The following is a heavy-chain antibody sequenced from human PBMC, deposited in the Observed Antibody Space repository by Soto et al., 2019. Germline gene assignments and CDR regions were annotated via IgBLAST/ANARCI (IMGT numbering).Heavy chain of an antibody. CDR2: ISGSGGST. V-gene: IGHV3-23*01. Sequence: GSLRLSCAASGFTFSSYAMSWVRQAPGKGLEWVSAISGSGGSTYYADSVKGRFTISRDNSKNTLYLQKNSLRAEDTAVYYCAKDPRQQLGYDAFDIWGQGTMVTVSS. J-gene: IGHJ3*02. D-gene: IGHD6-13*01. CDR3: AKDPRQQLGYDAFDI. CDR1: GFTFSSYA.